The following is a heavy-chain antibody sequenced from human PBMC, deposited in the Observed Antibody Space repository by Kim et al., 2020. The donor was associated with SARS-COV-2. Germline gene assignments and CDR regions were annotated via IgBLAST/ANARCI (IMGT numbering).Heavy chain of an antibody. CDR2: IYYSGST. CDR3: ATPPQRTQYSSGWYFSDEYYFDY. CDR1: GGSISSSSYY. J-gene: IGHJ4*02. V-gene: IGHV4-39*01. D-gene: IGHD6-19*01. Sequence: SETLSLTCTVSGGSISSSSYYWGWIRQPPGKGLEWIGSIYYSGSTYYNPSLKSRVTISVDTSKNQFSLKLSSVTAADTAVYYCATPPQRTQYSSGWYFSDEYYFDYWGQGTLVTVSS.